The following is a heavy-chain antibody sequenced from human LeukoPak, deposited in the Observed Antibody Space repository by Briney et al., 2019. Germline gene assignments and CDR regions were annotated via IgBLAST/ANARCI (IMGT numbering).Heavy chain of an antibody. D-gene: IGHD6-25*01. V-gene: IGHV1-2*02. CDR2: INPNSGVT. CDR3: ARRSTAALTYYFDY. CDR1: GYTFTGYY. Sequence: ASVKVSCKASGYTFTGYYIHWVRQAPGQGLEWMGWINPNSGVTNYAQQFQGRVTMTRDTSISTAYMEVSRLRCDATALYYCARRSTAALTYYFDYWGQGTLVTVSS. J-gene: IGHJ4*02.